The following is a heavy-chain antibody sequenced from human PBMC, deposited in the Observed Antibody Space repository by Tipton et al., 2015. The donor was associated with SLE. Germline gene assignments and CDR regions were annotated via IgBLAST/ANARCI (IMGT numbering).Heavy chain of an antibody. CDR1: GGSISDSF. J-gene: IGHJ4*02. CDR3: ARSLYGSGSLNYFDY. Sequence: TLSLTCTVSGGSISDSFWSWIRRPAGKGLEWIGRIYAGGTFFASGSTNYSPSLKSRVTMSVDTSKNQFSLKLSSVTAADTAVYYCARSLYGSGSLNYFDYWGQGTLVTVSS. CDR2: IYAGGTFFASGST. D-gene: IGHD3-10*01. V-gene: IGHV4-4*07.